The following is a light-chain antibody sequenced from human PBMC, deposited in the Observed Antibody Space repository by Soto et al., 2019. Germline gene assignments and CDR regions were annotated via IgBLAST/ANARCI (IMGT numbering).Light chain of an antibody. CDR1: SSDVGGYNC. V-gene: IGLV2-14*01. Sequence: QSALTQPASVSGSPGQSITISCTGTSSDVGGYNCVFWYQQHPGKAPKLMIYEVSNRPSGVSNRFSGSKSGNTASLTISGLQAEDEADSYCTSYTSSSTYVFGTGTKLTVL. J-gene: IGLJ1*01. CDR2: EVS. CDR3: TSYTSSSTYV.